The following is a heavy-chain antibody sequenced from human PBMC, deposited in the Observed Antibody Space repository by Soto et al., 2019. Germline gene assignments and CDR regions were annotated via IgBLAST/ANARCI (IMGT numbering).Heavy chain of an antibody. CDR1: GFTFDDYA. CDR2: FTWNGEVL. J-gene: IGHJ6*02. D-gene: IGHD6-13*01. V-gene: IGHV3-9*01. CDR3: AKDPPSERMQPDYGMDV. Sequence: EVQLAESGGALVQPGRSLRLSCVASGFTFDDYAIHWVRQTPGKGLEWVSGFTWNGEVLGYADSVKGRFTISRDNAKNFLYLEMNSLRVEDTAVYYCAKDPPSERMQPDYGMDVWGQGTTVTVSS.